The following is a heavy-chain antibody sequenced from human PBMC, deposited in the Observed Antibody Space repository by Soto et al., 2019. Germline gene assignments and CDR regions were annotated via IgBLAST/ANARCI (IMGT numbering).Heavy chain of an antibody. J-gene: IGHJ6*02. CDR3: ARVQAAAGTYGMDV. Sequence: GGSLRLSCAASGFTFSTYAMSWVRQSPGKGLEWVAVISYDGSNKYYADSVKGRFTISRDNSKNTLYLQMNSLRAEDTAVYYCARVQAAAGTYGMDVWGQGTTVTVSS. D-gene: IGHD6-13*01. V-gene: IGHV3-30-3*01. CDR2: ISYDGSNK. CDR1: GFTFSTYA.